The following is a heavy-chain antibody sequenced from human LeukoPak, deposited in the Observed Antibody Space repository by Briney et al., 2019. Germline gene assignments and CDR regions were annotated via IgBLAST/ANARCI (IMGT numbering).Heavy chain of an antibody. V-gene: IGHV4-61*02. CDR1: GGSISSGSYY. CDR2: IYTSGST. CDR3: ASYPTIFWGHAFDI. Sequence: PSQTLSLTCTVSGGSISSGSYYWSWIRQPAGKGLELIGRIYTSGSTNYNPSLKSQVTISVDTSKNQFSLKLSSVTAADTAVYYCASYPTIFWGHAFDIWGQGTMVTVSS. J-gene: IGHJ3*02. D-gene: IGHD3-3*01.